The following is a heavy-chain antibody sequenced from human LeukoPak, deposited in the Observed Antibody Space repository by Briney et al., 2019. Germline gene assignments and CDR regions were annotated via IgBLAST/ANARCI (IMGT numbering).Heavy chain of an antibody. D-gene: IGHD1-14*01. J-gene: IGHJ5*02. Sequence: PSETLSLTCTVSGGSISSYYWSWIRQPPGKGLEWIGYIYYSGSTNYNPSLKSRVTISVDTSKNQFSLKLSSVTAADTAVYYCARAGTGSLFDPWGQGTLVTVSS. CDR2: IYYSGST. CDR3: ARAGTGSLFDP. CDR1: GGSISSYY. V-gene: IGHV4-59*01.